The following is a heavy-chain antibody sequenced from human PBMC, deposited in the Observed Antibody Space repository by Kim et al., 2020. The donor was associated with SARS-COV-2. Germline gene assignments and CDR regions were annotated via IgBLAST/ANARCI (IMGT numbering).Heavy chain of an antibody. J-gene: IGHJ6*03. CDR2: ISWNSGSI. CDR1: GFTFGDYA. Sequence: GGSLRLSCAASGFTFGDYAMHWVRQAPGKGLEWVSGISWNSGSIGYADSVKGRFTISRDNAKNSLYLQMNSLRAEDTALYYCAKGDGYSSGWQNYYYYYMDVWGKGTTVTVSS. V-gene: IGHV3-9*01. CDR3: AKGDGYSSGWQNYYYYYMDV. D-gene: IGHD6-19*01.